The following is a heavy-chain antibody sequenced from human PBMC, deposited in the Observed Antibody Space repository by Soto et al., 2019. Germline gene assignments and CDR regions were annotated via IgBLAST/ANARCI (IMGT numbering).Heavy chain of an antibody. J-gene: IGHJ6*02. CDR3: ANLPSHGHYDFWSRIGMDV. V-gene: IGHV1-69*12. CDR1: GGTFSSYA. CDR2: IIPIFGTA. Sequence: QVQLVQSGAEVKKPGSSVKVSCKASGGTFSSYAISWVRQAPGQGLEWMGGIIPIFGTANYAQKFQGRVTITADESTSTAYMELSSLRSEDTAVYYCANLPSHGHYDFWSRIGMDVWGQGTTVTVSS. D-gene: IGHD3-3*01.